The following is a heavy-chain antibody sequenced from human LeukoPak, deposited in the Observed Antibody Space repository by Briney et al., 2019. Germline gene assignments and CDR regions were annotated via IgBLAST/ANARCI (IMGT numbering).Heavy chain of an antibody. CDR2: ISSSGSTI. D-gene: IGHD1-14*01. J-gene: IGHJ3*02. CDR3: AREPNHHRAYDI. CDR1: GFTFSSYE. V-gene: IGHV3-48*03. Sequence: QPGGSLRLSCAASGFTFSSYEMNWVRQAPGKGLEWVSYISSSGSTIFYADSVKGRFTISRDSAKNSLYLQMNSLRAEDTAIYYCAREPNHHRAYDIWGQGTMVTVSS.